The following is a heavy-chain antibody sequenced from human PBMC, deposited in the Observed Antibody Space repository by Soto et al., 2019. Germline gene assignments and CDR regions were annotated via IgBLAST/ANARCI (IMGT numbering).Heavy chain of an antibody. D-gene: IGHD5-12*01. J-gene: IGHJ4*02. CDR3: ARDGYNLGYFDY. CDR2: IFHSGTT. CDR1: GGSISSGGYS. Sequence: QLQLQESGSGLVKPSQTLSLTCAVSGGSISSGGYSWSWIRQPPGKGLEWIGYIFHSGTTYYNASIKSRVTTSVDRSNNQFSLRLTSVTAADTAVYYCARDGYNLGYFDYWGQGTPVTVSS. V-gene: IGHV4-30-2*01.